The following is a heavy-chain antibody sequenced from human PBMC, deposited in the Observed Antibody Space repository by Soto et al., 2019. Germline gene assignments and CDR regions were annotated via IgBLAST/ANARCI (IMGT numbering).Heavy chain of an antibody. V-gene: IGHV1-18*01. Sequence: GASVKVSCKASGYTFTSYGISWARQAPGQGLEWMGWISAYNGNTNYGQKFQGRLTMTTDTSTSTAYMELRSLRSDDTAVYYCARAMYYSSWSRVEYFQHWGQGTLVTVYS. CDR3: ARAMYYSSWSRVEYFQH. CDR2: ISAYNGNT. J-gene: IGHJ1*01. D-gene: IGHD6-13*01. CDR1: GYTFTSYG.